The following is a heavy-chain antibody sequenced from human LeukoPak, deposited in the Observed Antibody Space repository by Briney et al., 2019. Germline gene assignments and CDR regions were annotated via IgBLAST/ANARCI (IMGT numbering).Heavy chain of an antibody. V-gene: IGHV1-69*05. CDR1: GGTFSSYA. Sequence: SVKVSCKASGGTFSSYAISWVRQAPGQGLEWMGGIIPIFGTANYAQKYQGRVTITTDESTSTAYMELSSLRSEDTAVYYCARHYDSSGYSLTAFDYWGQGTLVTVSS. J-gene: IGHJ4*02. CDR3: ARHYDSSGYSLTAFDY. D-gene: IGHD3-22*01. CDR2: IIPIFGTA.